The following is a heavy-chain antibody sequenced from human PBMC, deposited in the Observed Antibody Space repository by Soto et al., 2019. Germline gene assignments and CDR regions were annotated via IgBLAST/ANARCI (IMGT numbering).Heavy chain of an antibody. CDR3: ARGHVAAPAGIFDY. CDR2: IYSGGST. V-gene: IGHV3-53*01. Sequence: EVQLVESGGGLIQPGGSLRLSCAGSGFTVSSNFMYWVRQAPGKGLEWVSLIYSGGSTYYADSVKGRFTISRDNSRNALNLQMNSLTAEDTAVYYCARGHVAAPAGIFDYCGQGTPVTVSS. J-gene: IGHJ4*02. CDR1: GFTVSSNF. D-gene: IGHD6-25*01.